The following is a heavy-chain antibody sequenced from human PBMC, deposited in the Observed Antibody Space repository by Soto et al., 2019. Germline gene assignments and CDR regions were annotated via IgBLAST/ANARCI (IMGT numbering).Heavy chain of an antibody. Sequence: SETLSLTCAVYGGSISSTNWWTWVRQSPGRGLEWIGEIYHSGTTNYSPSLKSRVNIAVDMSKNHFPLTLISVTAADTAVYYCAFPATADFDYWGKGILVTVSS. CDR2: IYHSGTT. CDR1: GGSISSTNW. D-gene: IGHD6-13*01. J-gene: IGHJ4*02. CDR3: AFPATADFDY. V-gene: IGHV4-4*02.